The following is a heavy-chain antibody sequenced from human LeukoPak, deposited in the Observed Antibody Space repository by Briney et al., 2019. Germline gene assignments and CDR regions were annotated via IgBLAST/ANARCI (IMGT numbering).Heavy chain of an antibody. V-gene: IGHV3-48*01. D-gene: IGHD1-20*01. J-gene: IGHJ4*02. CDR3: ARDATKWNRWRHFDW. Sequence: GGSLRLSCSASGFSFSNYDMNWVRQAPGKGLEWVSYISSGSTTKQYADSVKGRFSISRDNAENSLYLQMNSLRAEDTAVYFCARDATKWNRWRHFDWSGPGTLVTVS. CDR1: GFSFSNYD. CDR2: ISSGSTTK.